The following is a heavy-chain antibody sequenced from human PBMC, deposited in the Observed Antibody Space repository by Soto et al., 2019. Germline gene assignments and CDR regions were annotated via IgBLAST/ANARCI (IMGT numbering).Heavy chain of an antibody. J-gene: IGHJ6*04. CDR1: GFTFSSYS. D-gene: IGHD5-18*01. CDR2: ISCSGGSK. V-gene: IGHV3-23*01. CDR3: GKERQLWFPYYGMDV. Sequence: AGGSLRLSCAASGFTFSSYSMSWVRQAPGNGLEWVSAISCSGGSKYYADSVKGRFTISRDNSKYTLYLQMNSLRAEDTAVYYCGKERQLWFPYYGMDVSGKGTTVTVSS.